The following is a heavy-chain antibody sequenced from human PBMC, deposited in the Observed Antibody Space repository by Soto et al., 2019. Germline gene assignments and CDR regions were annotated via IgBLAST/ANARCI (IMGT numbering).Heavy chain of an antibody. CDR3: ARELQGLYYFDY. CDR1: EYTFSSYT. V-gene: IGHV1-3*01. J-gene: IGHJ4*02. CDR2: INAGNGDS. D-gene: IGHD4-4*01. Sequence: ASVKVSCKASEYTFSSYTLHWVRQAPGQRLEWMGWINAGNGDSKYSQKFQGRVSISRDTSASTASMELSSLTSEDTAVYYCARELQGLYYFDYWGQGTLGTVSS.